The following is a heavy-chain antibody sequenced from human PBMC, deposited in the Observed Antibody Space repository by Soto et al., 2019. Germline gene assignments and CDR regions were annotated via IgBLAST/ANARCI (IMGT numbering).Heavy chain of an antibody. V-gene: IGHV3-30*03. D-gene: IGHD2-15*01. CDR3: ASLSYGMDV. CDR2: ISYDGSNK. Sequence: QVQLVESGGGVVQPGRSLRLSCAASGFTFSSYGMHWVRKAPGKGLEWVAVISYDGSNKYYADSVKGRFTISRDNSKNTLYLQMNSLRAEDTAVYYCASLSYGMDVWGQGTTVTVSS. J-gene: IGHJ6*02. CDR1: GFTFSSYG.